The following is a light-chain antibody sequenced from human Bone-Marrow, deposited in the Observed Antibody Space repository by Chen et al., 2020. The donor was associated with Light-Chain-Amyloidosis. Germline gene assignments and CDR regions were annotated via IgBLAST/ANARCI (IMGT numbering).Light chain of an antibody. Sequence: NFMLTQPHSVSESPGQTVIISCTRSSGRIATNYVQWYQQRPGSSPTTVIYEDDQRPSGVPDRFSGSLAMPSNSASLTISGLNTEDDADYDCQSYQGSSQGVFGGGTKLTVL. CDR2: EDD. CDR1: SGRIATNY. CDR3: QSYQGSSQGV. J-gene: IGLJ3*02. V-gene: IGLV6-57*01.